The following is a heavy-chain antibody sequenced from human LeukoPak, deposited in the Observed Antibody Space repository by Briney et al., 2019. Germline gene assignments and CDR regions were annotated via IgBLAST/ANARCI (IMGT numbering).Heavy chain of an antibody. CDR1: GGTFSSYA. CDR3: ARTGIRRDSSSWYGFDY. CDR2: IIPIFGTA. J-gene: IGHJ4*02. V-gene: IGHV1-69*05. D-gene: IGHD6-13*01. Sequence: GASVKVSCKXSGGTFSSYAISWVRQAPRQGLEWMGRIIPIFGTANYAQKFQGRVTITTDESTSTAYMELSSLRSEDTAVYYCARTGIRRDSSSWYGFDYWGQGTLVTVSS.